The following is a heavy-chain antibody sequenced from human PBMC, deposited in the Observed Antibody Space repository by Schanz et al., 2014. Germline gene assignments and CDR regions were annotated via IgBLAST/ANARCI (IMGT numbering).Heavy chain of an antibody. D-gene: IGHD3-9*01. CDR3: AKVDRTRYYAMDV. CDR1: GYTFTSYY. Sequence: QVQLVQSGAEVKKPGASVKVSCEASGYTFTSYYMHWVRQAPGQGLEWMGIINPSGGSTSYAQKFQGRVTMTRDTSTSTVYMELSSLRSEDTAVYYCAKVDRTRYYAMDVWGQGTTXTVSS. J-gene: IGHJ6*02. CDR2: INPSGGST. V-gene: IGHV1-46*01.